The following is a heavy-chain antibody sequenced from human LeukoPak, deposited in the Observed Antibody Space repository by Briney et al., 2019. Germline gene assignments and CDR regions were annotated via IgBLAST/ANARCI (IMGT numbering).Heavy chain of an antibody. V-gene: IGHV4-31*03. CDR2: IYYSGST. J-gene: IGHJ6*03. Sequence: PSETLSLTCTVSGGSISSGGYYWSWIRQHPGKGLEWIGYIYYSGSTYYNPSLKSRVTISVDTSKNRFSLKLSSVTAADTAVYYCARTNSLYCSSTSCYYMDVWGKGTTVTVSS. CDR3: ARTNSLYCSSTSCYYMDV. CDR1: GGSISSGGYY. D-gene: IGHD2-2*01.